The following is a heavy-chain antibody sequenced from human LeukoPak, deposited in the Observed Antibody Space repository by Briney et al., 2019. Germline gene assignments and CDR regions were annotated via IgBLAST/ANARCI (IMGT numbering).Heavy chain of an antibody. CDR2: IYYSGSA. Sequence: SETLSLTCTVSGGSVNSRDFYGVWIRQPPGKGLEWIVQIYYSGSANYNPSLKSRVTISLDTSKNQFSLKLSSVTAADTAVYYCARRPFEDYFFDYWGQGTLVTVSS. CDR3: ARRPFEDYFFDY. D-gene: IGHD3/OR15-3a*01. CDR1: GGSVNSRDFY. J-gene: IGHJ4*02. V-gene: IGHV4-61*08.